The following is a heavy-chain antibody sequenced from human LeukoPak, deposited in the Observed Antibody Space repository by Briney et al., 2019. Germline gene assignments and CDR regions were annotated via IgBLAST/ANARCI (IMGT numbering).Heavy chain of an antibody. V-gene: IGHV3-21*01. CDR1: GFTFSSYA. CDR3: ARDPYSGNYGNDYYYYMDV. CDR2: ITGSGTYI. D-gene: IGHD1-26*01. J-gene: IGHJ6*03. Sequence: GGSLRLSCAASGFTFSSYAMHWVRQAPGKAMEWVSSITGSGTYIFYADSVKGRFTISRDNAKNALYLQMDSLGPEDTAVYYCARDPYSGNYGNDYYYYMDVWGKGTTVTISS.